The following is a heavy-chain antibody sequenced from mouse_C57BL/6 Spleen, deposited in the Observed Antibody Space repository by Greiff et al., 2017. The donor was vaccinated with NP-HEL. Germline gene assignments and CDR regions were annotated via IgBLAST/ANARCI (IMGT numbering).Heavy chain of an antibody. CDR2: ISYDGSN. CDR1: GYSITSGYY. D-gene: IGHD1-1*01. V-gene: IGHV3-6*01. CDR3: ARGNPVGMDY. Sequence: EVQLQQSGPGLVKPSQSLSLTCSVTGYSITSGYYWNWIRQFPGNKLEWMGYISYDGSNNYNPSLKNRISITRDTSKNQFFLKLNSVTTEDTATYYCARGNPVGMDYWGQGTSVTVSS. J-gene: IGHJ4*01.